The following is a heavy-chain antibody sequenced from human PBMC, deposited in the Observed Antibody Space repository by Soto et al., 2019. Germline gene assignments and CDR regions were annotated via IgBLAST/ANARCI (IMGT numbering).Heavy chain of an antibody. CDR3: AKDGEYSSSFFDY. CDR2: ISGSGGST. V-gene: IGHV3-23*01. D-gene: IGHD6-6*01. CDR1: GFTFSSYA. J-gene: IGHJ4*02. Sequence: EVQLLESGGGLVQPGGSLRLSCAASGFTFSSYAMSWVSQAPGKGLEWVSAISGSGGSTYYADSVKGRFTISRDNSKNTLYLQMNSLRAEDTAVYYCAKDGEYSSSFFDYWGQGTLVTVSS.